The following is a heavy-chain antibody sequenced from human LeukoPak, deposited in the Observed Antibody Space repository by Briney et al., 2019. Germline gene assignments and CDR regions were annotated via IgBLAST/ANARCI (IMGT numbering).Heavy chain of an antibody. D-gene: IGHD3-10*01. Sequence: GASVKVSCKVSGYTLTELSMHWVRQAPGKGLEWKGGFDPEDGETIYAQKFQGRVTMTEDTSTDTAYMELSSLRSEDTAVYYCATQRSGSYYKGAFDIWGQGTMVTVSS. CDR1: GYTLTELS. V-gene: IGHV1-24*01. CDR3: ATQRSGSYYKGAFDI. J-gene: IGHJ3*02. CDR2: FDPEDGET.